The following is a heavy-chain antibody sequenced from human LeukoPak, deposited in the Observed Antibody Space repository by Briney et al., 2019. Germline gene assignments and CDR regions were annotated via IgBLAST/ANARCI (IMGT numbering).Heavy chain of an antibody. J-gene: IGHJ3*02. CDR2: INPNSGGT. Sequence: GASVKVSCKASGYTFIDYYMHWVRQAPGQGLEWMGWINPNSGGTNYAQKFQGRVTMTRDTSISTAYMELSRLRSDDTAVYYCARREYCSGGSCYLSYAFDIWGQGTMVTVSS. D-gene: IGHD2-15*01. V-gene: IGHV1-2*02. CDR3: ARREYCSGGSCYLSYAFDI. CDR1: GYTFIDYY.